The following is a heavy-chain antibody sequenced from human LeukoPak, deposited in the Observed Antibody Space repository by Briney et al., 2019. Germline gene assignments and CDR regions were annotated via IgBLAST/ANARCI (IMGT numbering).Heavy chain of an antibody. CDR3: AKVRSSGYYFIY. CDR1: GFTFSSYA. CDR2: ISGSGGRT. D-gene: IGHD3-22*01. J-gene: IGHJ4*02. Sequence: GGSLRLSCAASGFTFSSYAMSWVRQAPGKGLEWVSAISGSGGRTYYADSVKGRFTISRDNSKNTLYLQMNSLRAEDTAVYYCAKVRSSGYYFIYWGQGTLVTVSS. V-gene: IGHV3-23*01.